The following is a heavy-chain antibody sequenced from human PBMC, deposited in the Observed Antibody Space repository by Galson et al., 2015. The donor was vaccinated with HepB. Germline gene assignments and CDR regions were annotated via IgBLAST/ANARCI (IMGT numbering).Heavy chain of an antibody. CDR1: GGTFSNYA. D-gene: IGHD1-26*01. J-gene: IGHJ6*03. CDR3: ARGVKPQWELTLYSYMDV. V-gene: IGHV1-69*04. Sequence: SVKVSYKASGGTFSNYAITWVRQAPGQGLEWMGRIIPFLGIADYAQKFQGRVTITADKSTTTAYMEVRSLRSEDTAVYYCARGVKPQWELTLYSYMDVWGTGTTVTVSS. CDR2: IIPFLGIA.